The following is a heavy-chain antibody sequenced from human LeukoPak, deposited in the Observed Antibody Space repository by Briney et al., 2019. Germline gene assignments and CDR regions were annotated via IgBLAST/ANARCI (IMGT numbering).Heavy chain of an antibody. CDR1: GGSISSYY. CDR3: AREGYGDYGYWFDP. CDR2: IYYSGST. V-gene: IGHV4-59*08. D-gene: IGHD4-17*01. Sequence: SETLSLTCTVSGGSISSYYWSWIRQPPGKGLEWIGYIYYSGSTNYNPSLKSRVTISVDTSKNQFSLKLSSVTAADTAVYYCAREGYGDYGYWFDPWGRGTLVTVSS. J-gene: IGHJ5*02.